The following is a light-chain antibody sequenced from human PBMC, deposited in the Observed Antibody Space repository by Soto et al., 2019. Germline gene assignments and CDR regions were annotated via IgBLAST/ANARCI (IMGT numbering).Light chain of an antibody. J-gene: IGKJ2*01. CDR2: GAS. CDR1: QRLSSN. V-gene: IGKV3-15*01. Sequence: EIVMTQSPATLSLSPGDRVTLSCRSSQRLSSNLAWYQQKPGQAPSLLIYGASIKDTDIPARFSGSGSGTEFTHTISSLQTEDFAIFYCQQYSNWPYTFGQGTKLEIK. CDR3: QQYSNWPYT.